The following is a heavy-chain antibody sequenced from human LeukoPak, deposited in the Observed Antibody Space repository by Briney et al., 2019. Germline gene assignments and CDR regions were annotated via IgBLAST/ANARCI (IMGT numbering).Heavy chain of an antibody. CDR1: GGSISSGGYY. D-gene: IGHD3-10*01. J-gene: IGHJ4*02. CDR2: IYYSGST. V-gene: IGHV4-31*03. CDR3: ASLGVSYGSGSPEYYFDY. Sequence: SETLSLTCTVSGGSISSGGYYWSWIRQHPGKGLEWIGYIYYSGSTYYNPSLKSRVTISVDTSKNQFSLKLSSVTAADTAVYCCASLGVSYGSGSPEYYFDYWGQGTLVTVSS.